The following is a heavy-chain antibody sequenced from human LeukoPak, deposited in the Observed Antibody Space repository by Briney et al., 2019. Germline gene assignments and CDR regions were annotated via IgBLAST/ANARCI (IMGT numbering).Heavy chain of an antibody. Sequence: PSQTLSLTCTVSGGSISSGGYYWSWIRQHPGKGLEWIGYIYYSGSTYYNPSLKSRVTISVDTSKNQFSLKLSSVTAADTAVYYCARDRVTMVRGVMEEGSYYFDYWGQGTLVPVSS. V-gene: IGHV4-31*03. CDR3: ARDRVTMVRGVMEEGSYYFDY. D-gene: IGHD3-10*01. J-gene: IGHJ4*02. CDR2: IYYSGST. CDR1: GGSISSGGYY.